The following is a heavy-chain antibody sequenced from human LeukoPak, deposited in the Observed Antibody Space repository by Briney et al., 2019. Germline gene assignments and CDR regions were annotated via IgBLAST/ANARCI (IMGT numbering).Heavy chain of an antibody. CDR2: INHSGST. J-gene: IGHJ4*02. V-gene: IGHV4-34*01. CDR1: GGSFSGYY. Sequence: SETLSLTCAVYGGSFSGYYWSWIRQPPGKGLEWIGEINHSGSTNYNPSLKGRVTISVDTSKNQFSLKLSSVTAADTAVYYCARVSSSWYRPFDYWGQGTLVTVSS. CDR3: ARVSSSWYRPFDY. D-gene: IGHD6-13*01.